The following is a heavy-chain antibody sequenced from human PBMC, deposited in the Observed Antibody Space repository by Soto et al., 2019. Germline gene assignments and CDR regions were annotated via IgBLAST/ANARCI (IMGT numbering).Heavy chain of an antibody. Sequence: QVQLVQSGAEVKKPGASVKVSCKASGYTFTSYDINWVRQATGQGLEWMGWMNPNSGNTGYAQKFRGRVTMTRNTSISTAYMELSSLRSEDTAVYYCARGAELRYFDWLLDELTWFDPWGQGTLVTVSS. CDR1: GYTFTSYD. CDR3: ARGAELRYFDWLLDELTWFDP. V-gene: IGHV1-8*01. J-gene: IGHJ5*02. CDR2: MNPNSGNT. D-gene: IGHD3-9*01.